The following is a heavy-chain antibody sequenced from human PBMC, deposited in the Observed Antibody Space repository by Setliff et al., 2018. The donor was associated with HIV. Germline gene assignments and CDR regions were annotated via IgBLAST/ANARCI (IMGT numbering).Heavy chain of an antibody. Sequence: GGSLRLSCVASGFTFSTHSMSWVRQAPGKGLERISYISFSSSVIYYADSVKGRFTIFRDNAKNSLYLQMNSLRAEDTAVYYCARGRTIFGVPVPGGAFDIWGQGTMVTVSS. CDR1: GFTFSTHS. CDR3: ARGRTIFGVPVPGGAFDI. CDR2: ISFSSSVI. J-gene: IGHJ3*02. V-gene: IGHV3-48*01. D-gene: IGHD3-3*01.